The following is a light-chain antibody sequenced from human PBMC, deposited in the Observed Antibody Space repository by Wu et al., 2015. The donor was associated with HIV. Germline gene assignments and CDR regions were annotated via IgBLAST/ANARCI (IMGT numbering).Light chain of an antibody. Sequence: EIVMTQSPATLSVSPGERATLSCRASQSVSSNLAWYQQKPGQAPRPLIYGASTRATGIPARFSGSGSGTEFTLTISSIQSEDFAVYYCQQYKNWPLTFGQGTKVEIK. CDR1: QSVSSN. CDR3: QQYKNWPLT. V-gene: IGKV3-15*01. CDR2: GAS. J-gene: IGKJ1*01.